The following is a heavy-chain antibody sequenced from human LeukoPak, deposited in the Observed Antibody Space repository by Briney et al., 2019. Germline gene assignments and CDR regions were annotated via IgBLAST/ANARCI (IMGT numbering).Heavy chain of an antibody. Sequence: GGSLRLSCAASGFTFDNYAIHWVRQVPGKSLEWVALISADGRSTYYADSVKGRFTISRDNSRFSLYLQMRSLTTEDTAVYYCAKDSGWQLLRAEYFQHWGPGTPVTVSS. V-gene: IGHV3-43*02. D-gene: IGHD2-15*01. CDR2: ISADGRST. CDR3: AKDSGWQLLRAEYFQH. J-gene: IGHJ1*01. CDR1: GFTFDNYA.